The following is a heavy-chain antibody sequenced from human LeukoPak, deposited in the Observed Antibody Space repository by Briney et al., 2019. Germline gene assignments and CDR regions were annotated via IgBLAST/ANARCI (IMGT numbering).Heavy chain of an antibody. V-gene: IGHV3-53*01. CDR2: IYSGGST. CDR1: GFTVSSNY. J-gene: IGHJ4*02. Sequence: SGRSLRLSCAASGFTVSSNYMSWVSQAPGKGLEWDSVIYSGGSTYYADSVKGRFTISRDNSKNTLYLQMNSLRAEDTAVYYCARDSPPAGDYWGQGTLVTVSS. CDR3: ARDSPPAGDY.